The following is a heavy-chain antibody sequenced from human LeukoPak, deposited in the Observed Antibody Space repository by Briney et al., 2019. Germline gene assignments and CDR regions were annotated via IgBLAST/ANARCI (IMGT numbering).Heavy chain of an antibody. CDR2: IKPDGSEK. D-gene: IGHD3-10*01. V-gene: IGHV3-7*03. J-gene: IGHJ4*02. Sequence: GGSLRLSCAASGFTFSSYAMTWVRQAPGKGLEWVANIKPDGSEKYYVDSVKGRFIVSRDNAKNSLYLQMNSLRAEDTAVYYCAPLGSGSYSYYFDYWGQGTLVTVSS. CDR1: GFTFSSYA. CDR3: APLGSGSYSYYFDY.